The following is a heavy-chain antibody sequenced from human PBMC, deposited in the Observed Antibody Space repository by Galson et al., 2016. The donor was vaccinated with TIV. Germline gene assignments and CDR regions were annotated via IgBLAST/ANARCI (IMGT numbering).Heavy chain of an antibody. J-gene: IGHJ3*02. CDR3: ARDRLGAKRAFDI. CDR1: GYTFTSHT. CDR2: INVGNGNT. V-gene: IGHV1-3*01. D-gene: IGHD3-16*01. Sequence: SCKASGYTFTSHTMHWVRQAPGQRLEWMGWINVGNGNTKYVQKFKGRVTITSDTSARIAYMGLSTLTSEDTAMYYCARDRLGAKRAFDIWGQGTLVTVSS.